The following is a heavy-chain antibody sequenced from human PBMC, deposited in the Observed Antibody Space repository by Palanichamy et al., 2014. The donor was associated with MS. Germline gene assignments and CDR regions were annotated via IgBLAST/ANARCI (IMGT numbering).Heavy chain of an antibody. CDR2: ISWDGGST. CDR1: GFTFDDYT. V-gene: IGHV3-43*01. Sequence: EVQLVEVWGRSWYSLGGPVRLSCAASGFTFDDYTMHWVRQAPGKGLEWVSLISWDGGSTYYADSVKGRFTISRDNSKNSLYLQMNSLRTEDTALYYCAKDGAYCSSTSCYEYYFDYWGQGTLVTVSS. D-gene: IGHD2-2*01. J-gene: IGHJ4*02. CDR3: AKDGAYCSSTSCYEYYFDY.